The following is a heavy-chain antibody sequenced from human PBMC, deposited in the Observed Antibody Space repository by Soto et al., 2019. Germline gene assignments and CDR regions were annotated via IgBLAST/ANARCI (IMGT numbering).Heavy chain of an antibody. Sequence: SETMSLTCTVSGGSLSNYYWSWIRQPPGKGLEWIGYIYYSGSTNYNPSLKSRVTISVDTSKNQFSLKLSSVTAADTAVYYCARGLVYDASDYWGQGTLVTVSS. CDR1: GGSLSNYY. V-gene: IGHV4-59*01. J-gene: IGHJ4*02. D-gene: IGHD2-8*01. CDR2: IYYSGST. CDR3: ARGLVYDASDY.